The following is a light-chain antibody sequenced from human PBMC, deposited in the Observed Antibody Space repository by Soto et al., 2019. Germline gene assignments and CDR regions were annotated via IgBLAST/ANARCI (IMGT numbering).Light chain of an antibody. CDR2: KVS. CDR3: MQAAQWPRT. V-gene: IGKV2-30*01. Sequence: DVVMTQSPLSLPATLGQPASISCRSSQSLVSSDGNTYLNWFHQRPGQSPRRLIYKVSNRDSGVPDRFSGSGSGTEFTLTISRVEAEDAGVYYCMQAAQWPRTFGPGTKVDIK. J-gene: IGKJ3*01. CDR1: QSLVSSDGNTY.